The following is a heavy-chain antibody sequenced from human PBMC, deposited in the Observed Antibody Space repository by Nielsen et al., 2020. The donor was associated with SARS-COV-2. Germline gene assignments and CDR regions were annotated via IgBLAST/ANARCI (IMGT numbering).Heavy chain of an antibody. D-gene: IGHD4-11*01. CDR2: IIPIFGTA. J-gene: IGHJ6*03. V-gene: IGHV1-69*01. CDR3: ARTTLTTGDYYYYYYMDV. Sequence: WVRQAPGQGLEWMGGIIPIFGTANYAQKFQGRVTITADESTSTAYMELSSLRSEDTAVYYCARTTLTTGDYYYYYYMDVWGKGTTVT.